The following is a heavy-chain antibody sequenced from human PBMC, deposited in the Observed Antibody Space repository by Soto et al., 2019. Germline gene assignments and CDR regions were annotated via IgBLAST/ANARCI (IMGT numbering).Heavy chain of an antibody. CDR3: ARKRGGSFWSGYYTPKESYYDGMDV. J-gene: IGHJ6*02. D-gene: IGHD3-3*01. V-gene: IGHV3-21*01. CDR1: GFTFSSYS. CDR2: ISSSSSYI. Sequence: PGGSLRLSCAASGFTFSSYSMNWVRQAPGKGLEWVSSISSSSSYIYYADSVKGRFTISRDNAKNSMYLQMNSLRAEDTAVYDCARKRGGSFWSGYYTPKESYYDGMDVWGQGTTVTVSS.